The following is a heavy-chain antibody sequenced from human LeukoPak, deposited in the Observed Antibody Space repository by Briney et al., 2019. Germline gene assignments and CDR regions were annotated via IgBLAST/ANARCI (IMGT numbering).Heavy chain of an antibody. Sequence: GGSLRLSCAVSGFTLSNSAMHWVRQAPGNGLEWVATISFDESEKFYADSVKGRFTISRDTSKNTVYLQMNGLRAEDTAVYYCAKDKNWSWSLDYWGQGTLVTVSS. V-gene: IGHV3-30*18. CDR2: ISFDESEK. D-gene: IGHD6-13*01. J-gene: IGHJ4*02. CDR1: GFTLSNSA. CDR3: AKDKNWSWSLDY.